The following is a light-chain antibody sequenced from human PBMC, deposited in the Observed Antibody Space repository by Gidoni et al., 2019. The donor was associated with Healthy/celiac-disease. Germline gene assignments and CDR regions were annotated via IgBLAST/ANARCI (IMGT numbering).Light chain of an antibody. V-gene: IGLV1-40*01. CDR1: SPNIGAGYD. J-gene: IGLJ2*01. CDR2: GNS. CDR3: QSYDSSLSGVV. Sequence: QSVLTQPPSVSGAPGLRVTIACTGSSPNIGAGYDVHWYQQLPGTAPKLLIYGNSNRPSGVPDRFSGSKSGTSASLAITGLQAEDEADYYCQSYDSSLSGVVFGGGTKLTVL.